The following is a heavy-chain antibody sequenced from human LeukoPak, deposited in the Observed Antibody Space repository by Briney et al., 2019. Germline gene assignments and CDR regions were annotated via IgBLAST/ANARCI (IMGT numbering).Heavy chain of an antibody. CDR2: INSDGSST. J-gene: IGHJ4*02. V-gene: IGHV3-74*01. Sequence: PGGSLRLSCAASGFTFSSHWMHWVRQAPGKGLVWVSRINSDGSSTSYADSVKGRFTISRDNAKNTLYLQMNSLRAEDTAVYYCARPLILTGFDYWGQGTLVTVSS. D-gene: IGHD3-9*01. CDR1: GFTFSSHW. CDR3: ARPLILTGFDY.